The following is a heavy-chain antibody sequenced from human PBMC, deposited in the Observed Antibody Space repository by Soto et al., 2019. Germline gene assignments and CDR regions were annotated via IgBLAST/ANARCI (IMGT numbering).Heavy chain of an antibody. Sequence: QVHLVQSGAEVKKPGASVKVSCKASVYTFTNYDINWVRQAPGQGLEWMGWISTYTGNTNYAQKLQGRVTMTTYTSTTTAYMELRSLRSDDTAVYYCARGYYYGSGRPTPGGMDVWGQGTTITVSS. V-gene: IGHV1-18*01. J-gene: IGHJ6*02. CDR3: ARGYYYGSGRPTPGGMDV. CDR1: VYTFTNYD. CDR2: ISTYTGNT. D-gene: IGHD3-10*01.